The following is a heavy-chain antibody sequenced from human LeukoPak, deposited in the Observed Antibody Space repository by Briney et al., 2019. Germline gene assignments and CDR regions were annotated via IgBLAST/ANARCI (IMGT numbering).Heavy chain of an antibody. CDR3: AKGRANYNIDY. CDR1: GFTFSSYG. D-gene: IGHD4/OR15-4a*01. J-gene: IGHJ4*02. CDR2: IWYDGSNK. Sequence: GGSLRLSCAASGFTFSSYGMHWVRQAPGKGLEWVAVIWYDGSNKYYADSVKGRFTISRDNSKNTLYLQMNSLRAEDTALYYCAKGRANYNIDYWGQGTLVSVSS. V-gene: IGHV3-33*06.